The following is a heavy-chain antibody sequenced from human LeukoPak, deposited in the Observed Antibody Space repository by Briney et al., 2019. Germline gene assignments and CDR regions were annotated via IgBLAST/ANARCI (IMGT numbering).Heavy chain of an antibody. Sequence: SETLSLTCAVYGGSFSGYYWSWIRQPPGKGLEWIGEINHSGSTNYNPSLKSRVTISVDTSKNQFSLKLSSVTAADTAVYYCARGRDCSSTSCQTFDYWGQGTLVTVSS. D-gene: IGHD2-2*01. CDR3: ARGRDCSSTSCQTFDY. CDR1: GGSFSGYY. V-gene: IGHV4-34*01. J-gene: IGHJ4*02. CDR2: INHSGST.